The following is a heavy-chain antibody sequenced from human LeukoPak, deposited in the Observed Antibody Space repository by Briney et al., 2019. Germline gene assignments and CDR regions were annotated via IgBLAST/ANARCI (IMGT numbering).Heavy chain of an antibody. D-gene: IGHD6-13*01. CDR2: INHSGST. J-gene: IGHJ5*02. CDR3: AREGQLVYPPSNWFDP. V-gene: IGHV4-34*01. Sequence: SETLSLTCAVYGGSFSGYYWSWICQPPGKGLEWIGEINHSGSTNYNPSLKSRVIMSVDTSKNQFSLKLSSVTAADTAVYYCAREGQLVYPPSNWFDPWGQGTLVTVSS. CDR1: GGSFSGYY.